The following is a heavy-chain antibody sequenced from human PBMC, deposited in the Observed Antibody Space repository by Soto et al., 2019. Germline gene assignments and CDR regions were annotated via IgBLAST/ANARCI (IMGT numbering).Heavy chain of an antibody. CDR1: GFIFSEFD. CDR3: TAGSPFNY. V-gene: IGHV3-15*01. Sequence: GGSLRLSCAASGFIFSEFDMYWVRQAPGKGLEWVGRIKGKPDGGATDYAALVEGRFMISRDDSQNTVFLQMNSLKTDDTAVYYCTAGSPFNYWGPGTLVTVSS. CDR2: IKGKPDGGAT. J-gene: IGHJ4*02.